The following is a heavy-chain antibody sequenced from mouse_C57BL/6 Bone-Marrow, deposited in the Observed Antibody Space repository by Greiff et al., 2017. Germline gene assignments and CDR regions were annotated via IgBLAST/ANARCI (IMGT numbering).Heavy chain of an antibody. CDR3: AREVITTVVATRYYFDY. D-gene: IGHD1-1*01. Sequence: QVQLKQSGPELVKPGASVKLSCKASGYTFTSYDINWVKQRPGQGLEWIGWIYPRDGSTKYNEKFKGKATLTVDTSSSTAYMELHSLTSEDSAVYFCAREVITTVVATRYYFDYWGQGTTLTVSS. CDR2: IYPRDGST. V-gene: IGHV1-85*01. CDR1: GYTFTSYD. J-gene: IGHJ2*01.